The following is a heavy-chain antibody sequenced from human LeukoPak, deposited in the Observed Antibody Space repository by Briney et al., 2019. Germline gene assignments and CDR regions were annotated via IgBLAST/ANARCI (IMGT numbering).Heavy chain of an antibody. D-gene: IGHD3-22*01. CDR1: GGSISSYY. V-gene: IGHV4-39*01. J-gene: IGHJ4*02. CDR2: IYCSGST. CDR3: ARLDDSSGYFH. Sequence: SETLSLTCTVSGGSISSYYWSWIRQPPGKGLEWIGSIYCSGSTYYNPSLKSRITISVDTSKNQFSLKLSSVTAADTAVYYCARLDDSSGYFHWGQGTLVTVSS.